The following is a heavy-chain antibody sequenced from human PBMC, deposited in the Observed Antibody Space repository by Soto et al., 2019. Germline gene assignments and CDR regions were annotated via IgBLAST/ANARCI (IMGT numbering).Heavy chain of an antibody. J-gene: IGHJ4*02. CDR1: GGSLSGYY. CDR2: IHQSGTT. D-gene: IGHD4-4*01. Sequence: SETLSLTCDGGSLSGYYWSWIRQSPGVGLEWIGEIHQSGTTNYNPSLKSRVTISVDVSKNQFFLKLNSVTAADTAMYYCARGTRSTVMAKAHFDYWAQGTLVTVSS. CDR3: ARGTRSTVMAKAHFDY. V-gene: IGHV4-34*01.